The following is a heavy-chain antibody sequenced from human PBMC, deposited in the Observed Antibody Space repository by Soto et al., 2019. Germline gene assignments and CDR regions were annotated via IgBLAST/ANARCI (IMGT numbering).Heavy chain of an antibody. V-gene: IGHV3-23*01. Sequence: GGSLRLSCAASGFTFSSYAMSWVRQAPGKGLEWVSAISGSGGSTYYADSVKGRFTISRDNSKNTLYLQMNSLRAEDTAVYYCATLDARAVAGNFDYWGQGTLVTVSS. D-gene: IGHD6-19*01. CDR3: ATLDARAVAGNFDY. J-gene: IGHJ4*02. CDR1: GFTFSSYA. CDR2: ISGSGGST.